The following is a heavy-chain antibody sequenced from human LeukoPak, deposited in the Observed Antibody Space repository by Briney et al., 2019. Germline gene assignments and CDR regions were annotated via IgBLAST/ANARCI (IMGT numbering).Heavy chain of an antibody. J-gene: IGHJ4*02. CDR2: INHSGST. Sequence: SETLSLTCAVYGGSFSGYYWSWIRQPPGKGLEWIGEINHSGSTNYNPSLKSRVTISVDTSKNQFSLKLSSVTAADTAVYYCARARSGWYRGCFFDYWGQGTLVTVSS. CDR1: GGSFSGYY. V-gene: IGHV4-34*01. D-gene: IGHD6-19*01. CDR3: ARARSGWYRGCFFDY.